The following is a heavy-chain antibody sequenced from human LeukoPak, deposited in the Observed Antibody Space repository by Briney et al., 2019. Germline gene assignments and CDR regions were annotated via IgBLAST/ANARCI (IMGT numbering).Heavy chain of an antibody. Sequence: GGSLRLSCAASGFTFDDYGMSWVRQAPGKGLEWVSTIGGRGGSTYYADSVKGRFTISRDNSKNTLYLQMNSLRAEDTAVYYCAKQGRDWLRDYYYYMDVWGKGTTVTISS. V-gene: IGHV3-23*01. J-gene: IGHJ6*03. CDR3: AKQGRDWLRDYYYYMDV. CDR1: GFTFDDYG. CDR2: IGGRGGST. D-gene: IGHD3-9*01.